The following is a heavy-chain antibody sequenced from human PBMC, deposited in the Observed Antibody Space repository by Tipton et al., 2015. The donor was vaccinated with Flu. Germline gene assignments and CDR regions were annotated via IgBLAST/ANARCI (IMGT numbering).Heavy chain of an antibody. CDR1: GFTSTSAW. CDR2: INPNGGIT. D-gene: IGHD1-26*01. J-gene: IGHJ4*02. V-gene: IGHV3-74*01. CDR3: ARGPSHGGSYNTD. Sequence: SLRLSCAASGFTSTSAWMYWIRQAPGTGPVWVSRINPNGGITNYADSVKGRYTISRDNAKNTLYLQMNSLRVEDTAVYYCARGPSHGGSYNTDWGQGILVTVSS.